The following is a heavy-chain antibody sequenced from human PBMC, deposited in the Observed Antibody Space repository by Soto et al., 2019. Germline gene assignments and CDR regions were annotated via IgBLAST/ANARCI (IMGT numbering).Heavy chain of an antibody. Sequence: ASVKVSCKASGYTFTSYGIGWVRQAPGQGLEWMGWISAYNGNTNYAQKLQGRVTMTTDTSTSTAYMELRSLRSDDTAVYYCARSGVRFLEWLPHDSYDIWGQVTMVTAS. D-gene: IGHD3-3*01. CDR1: GYTFTSYG. J-gene: IGHJ3*02. CDR3: ARSGVRFLEWLPHDSYDI. V-gene: IGHV1-18*01. CDR2: ISAYNGNT.